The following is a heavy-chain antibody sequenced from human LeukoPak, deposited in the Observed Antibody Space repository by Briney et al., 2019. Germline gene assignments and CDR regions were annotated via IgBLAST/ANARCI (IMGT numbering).Heavy chain of an antibody. CDR2: INHSGST. CDR3: ARGPDCSSTSCYSWFDP. J-gene: IGHJ5*02. V-gene: IGHV4-34*01. D-gene: IGHD2-2*01. Sequence: SETLSLTCAVYGGSFSGYYWSWIRQPPGKGLEWIGEINHSGSTNYNPSLKSRVTISVDTSKNQFSLKLSSATAADTAVYYCARGPDCSSTSCYSWFDPWGQGTLVTVSS. CDR1: GGSFSGYY.